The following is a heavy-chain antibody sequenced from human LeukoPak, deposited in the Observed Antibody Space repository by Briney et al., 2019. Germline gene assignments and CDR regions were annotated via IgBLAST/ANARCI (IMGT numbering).Heavy chain of an antibody. D-gene: IGHD6-13*01. CDR2: ISSSSSPI. V-gene: IGHV3-48*03. CDR1: GFTFSSYE. J-gene: IGHJ4*02. Sequence: PGGSLRLSCAASGFTFSSYEMNWVRQAPGKGLEWISYISSSSSPIYYADSVKGRFTISRDNAKNSVYLQMNSLRAEDTAVYYCARDNAAAGFGYWGQGTLVTVSS. CDR3: ARDNAAAGFGY.